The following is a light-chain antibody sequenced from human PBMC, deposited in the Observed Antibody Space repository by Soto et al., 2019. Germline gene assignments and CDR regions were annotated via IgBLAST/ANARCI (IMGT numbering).Light chain of an antibody. V-gene: IGKV3-20*01. CDR2: DAS. CDR3: QLCDSSPA. J-gene: IGKJ1*01. Sequence: EIVLTQSPGTLSLSSGARANLYCRASQSVSDNYLAWYQQGPGQAPRILIYDASRRAAGIPDRFSGSGSGTDFTLSISRLDPEYFAVYYCQLCDSSPALGQGTKVDIK. CDR1: QSVSDNY.